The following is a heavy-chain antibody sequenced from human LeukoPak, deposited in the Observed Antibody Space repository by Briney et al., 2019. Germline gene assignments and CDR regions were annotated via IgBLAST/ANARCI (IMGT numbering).Heavy chain of an antibody. CDR1: GFTFSSYG. CDR2: ISYDGSNK. D-gene: IGHD1-7*01. J-gene: IGHJ4*02. Sequence: PGRSLRLSCAASGFTFSSYGMHWVRQAPGKGLEWVAVISYDGSNKYYADSVKGRLTISRDNSKNTLYLQMNSLRAEDTAVYYCAKDLNFYYFDYWGQGTLVTVSS. V-gene: IGHV3-30*18. CDR3: AKDLNFYYFDY.